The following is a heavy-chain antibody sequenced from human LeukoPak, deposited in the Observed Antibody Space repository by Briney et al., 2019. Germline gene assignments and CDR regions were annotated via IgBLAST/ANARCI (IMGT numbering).Heavy chain of an antibody. CDR2: INPNSGGT. D-gene: IGHD3-16*01. Sequence: ASVKVSCKASGYTFTGYYMHWVRQAPGQGLEWMGWINPNSGGTNYAQKFQGRVTMTRDTSISTAYMELSRLRSDDTAVYYCARVGHDYVWGSYRQCFDYWGQGTLVTVSS. V-gene: IGHV1-2*02. CDR1: GYTFTGYY. CDR3: ARVGHDYVWGSYRQCFDY. J-gene: IGHJ4*02.